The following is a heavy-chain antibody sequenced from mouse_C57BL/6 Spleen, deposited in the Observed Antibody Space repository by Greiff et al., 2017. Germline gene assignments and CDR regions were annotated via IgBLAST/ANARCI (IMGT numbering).Heavy chain of an antibody. CDR3: AREGDYDGGYYFDY. V-gene: IGHV1-64*01. Sequence: QVQLQQPGAELVKPGASVKLSCKASGYTFTSYWMHWVKQRPGQGLEWIGMIHPNSGSTNYNEKFKSKATLTVDKSSSTAYMQLSSLTSEDSAVYFCAREGDYDGGYYFDYWGQGTTLTVSS. D-gene: IGHD2-4*01. CDR1: GYTFTSYW. J-gene: IGHJ2*01. CDR2: IHPNSGST.